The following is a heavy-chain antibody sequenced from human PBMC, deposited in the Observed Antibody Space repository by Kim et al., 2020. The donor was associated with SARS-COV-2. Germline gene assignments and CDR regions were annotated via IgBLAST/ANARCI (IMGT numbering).Heavy chain of an antibody. CDR3: GRANGTGTGDY. CDR2: LDEPGGDT. CDR1: GFAFADYW. D-gene: IGHD1-1*01. Sequence: GGYLRLSCVPSGFAFADYWMSWVRQAPGKGLEWVANLDEPGGDTYYVDSGEGRFCIPRDNCKNPLFLQMNSLRAEDTAVSFCGRANGTGTGDYWDQGTL. J-gene: IGHJ4*02. V-gene: IGHV3-7*04.